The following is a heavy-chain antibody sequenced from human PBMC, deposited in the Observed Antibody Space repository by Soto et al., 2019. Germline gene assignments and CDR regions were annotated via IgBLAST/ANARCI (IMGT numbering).Heavy chain of an antibody. V-gene: IGHV3-23*01. D-gene: IGHD3-9*01. Sequence: LRLSCAVSGFTFSSYAMTWVRQAPGKGLEWVSGISGSGHSTYHADSVKGQFTISRDKCNNTLYLQMNSLRAEDTAVYYCAKDKYDILTGYSIPNWFDPWGQGTLVTV. CDR3: AKDKYDILTGYSIPNWFDP. J-gene: IGHJ5*02. CDR1: GFTFSSYA. CDR2: ISGSGHST.